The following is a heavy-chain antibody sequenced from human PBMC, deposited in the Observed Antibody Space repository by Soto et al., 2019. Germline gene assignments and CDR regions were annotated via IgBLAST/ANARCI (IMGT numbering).Heavy chain of an antibody. D-gene: IGHD3-10*01. CDR3: NYGSGSYDNY. CDR2: IYYSGST. V-gene: IGHV4-39*01. Sequence: QLQLQESGPGLVKPSETLSRTCTVSGGSISSSSYYWGWIRQPPGKGLEWIGSIYYSGSTYYKPSLKSRVTIAVDTAKNPFTLKLSSVTAADTAVYYCNYGSGSYDNYWGQGTLVTVSS. CDR1: GGSISSSSYY. J-gene: IGHJ4*02.